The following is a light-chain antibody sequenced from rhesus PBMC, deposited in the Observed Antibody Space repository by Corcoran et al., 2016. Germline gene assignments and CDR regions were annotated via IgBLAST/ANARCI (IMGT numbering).Light chain of an antibody. CDR2: EVS. V-gene: IGLV2-13*03. J-gene: IGLJ1*01. CDR1: SSDIGGYNR. CDR3: CTRTSGDSYI. Sequence: QAAPTQSPSVSESHGQSVTISCTGTSSDIGGYNRVSWYQQHPGKAPKLMIFEVSKRPSGVSDRFSGSKSGNTASLTISGLQPEDEADYYCCTRTSGDSYIFGGGTRLTVL.